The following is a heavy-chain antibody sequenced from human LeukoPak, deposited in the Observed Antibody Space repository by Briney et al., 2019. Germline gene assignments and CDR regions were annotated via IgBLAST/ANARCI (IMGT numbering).Heavy chain of an antibody. CDR3: ARHTRGGWAFVI. CDR2: IYYSGST. Sequence: PSETLSLTCTVSGGSISSSSYYWGWIRQPPGKGLEWIGSIYYSGSTYYNPSLKSRVTISVDTSKNQFSLKLSSVTAADTAVYYCARHTRGGWAFVIWGQGTMVTVSS. D-gene: IGHD3-16*01. CDR1: GGSISSSSYY. V-gene: IGHV4-39*01. J-gene: IGHJ3*02.